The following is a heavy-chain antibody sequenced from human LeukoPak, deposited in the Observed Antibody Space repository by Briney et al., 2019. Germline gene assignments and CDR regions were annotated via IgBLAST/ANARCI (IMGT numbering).Heavy chain of an antibody. D-gene: IGHD2-15*01. V-gene: IGHV3-48*03. Sequence: GGSLRLSCAASGFTFSSYEMNWVRQAPGKGLEWVSYISSSGSTIYYADSVKGRSTISRDNAKNSLYLQMNSLRAEDTAVYYCARSVSATWCYFDYWGQGTLVTVSS. CDR3: ARSVSATWCYFDY. CDR2: ISSSGSTI. CDR1: GFTFSSYE. J-gene: IGHJ4*02.